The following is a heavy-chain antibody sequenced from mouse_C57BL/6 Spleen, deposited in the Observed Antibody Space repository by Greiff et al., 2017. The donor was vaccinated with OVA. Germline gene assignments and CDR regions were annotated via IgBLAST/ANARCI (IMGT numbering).Heavy chain of an antibody. CDR2: IDPSDSYT. CDR1: GYTFTSYW. V-gene: IGHV1-69*01. CDR3: ARSDYFDY. J-gene: IGHJ2*01. Sequence: QVQLQQPGAELVMPGASVKLSCKASGYTFTSYWMHWVKQRPGQGLEWIGEIDPSDSYTNYTPKFKGKSTLTVDKSSSTAYMQLSRLTSEDSAVYYSARSDYFDYWGQGTTLTVSS.